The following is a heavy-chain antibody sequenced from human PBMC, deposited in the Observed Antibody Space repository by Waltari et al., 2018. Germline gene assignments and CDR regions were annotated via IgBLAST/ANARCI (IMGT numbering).Heavy chain of an antibody. CDR1: GFPFTSSA. CDR2: IVVGSGNT. Sequence: QMQLVQSGPEVKKPGTSVKVSCKASGFPFTSSAMQWVRQARGQRLEWIGWIVVGSGNTNYAQKFQERVTITRDMSTSTAYMELSSLRSEDTAVYYCAAGYYDQLFGFDYWGQGTLVTVSS. V-gene: IGHV1-58*02. D-gene: IGHD3-10*02. CDR3: AAGYYDQLFGFDY. J-gene: IGHJ4*02.